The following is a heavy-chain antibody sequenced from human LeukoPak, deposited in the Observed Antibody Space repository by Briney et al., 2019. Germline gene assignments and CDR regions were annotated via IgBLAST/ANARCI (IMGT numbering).Heavy chain of an antibody. V-gene: IGHV4-39*07. Sequence: PSETLSLTCTVSGDSISSSNSYWGWIRQPPGKGLEWIASISYSGTTYYSPSLKSRVTISLDTSKNQFSLKLYSVTAADTAVYYCARGQPVWGSYRPFDYWGQGILVTVSS. CDR2: ISYSGTT. D-gene: IGHD3-16*02. J-gene: IGHJ4*02. CDR1: GDSISSSNSY. CDR3: ARGQPVWGSYRPFDY.